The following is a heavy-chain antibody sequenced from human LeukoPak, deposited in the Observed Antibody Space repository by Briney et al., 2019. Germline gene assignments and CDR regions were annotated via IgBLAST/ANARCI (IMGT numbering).Heavy chain of an antibody. J-gene: IGHJ6*03. V-gene: IGHV4-38-2*02. D-gene: IGHD3-9*01. CDR2: IYRSGST. CDR1: GYSISSGFY. CDR3: ARHGHDILNHYYMDV. Sequence: SETLSLTCTVSGYSISSGFYWGWIRQSPEKGLEWIGSIYRSGSTYYSPSLKSRVAISVDTSKNQFSLRLSSVTAADTAVYYCARHGHDILNHYYMDVWGKGTTVTISS.